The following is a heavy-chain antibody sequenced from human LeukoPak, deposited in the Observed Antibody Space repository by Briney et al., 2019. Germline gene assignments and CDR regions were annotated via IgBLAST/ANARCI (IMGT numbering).Heavy chain of an antibody. J-gene: IGHJ4*02. CDR2: ISSSGSYI. CDR1: GFTFSSYT. CDR3: ARDRGSRRYNNGYSEY. V-gene: IGHV3-21*01. D-gene: IGHD5-18*01. Sequence: GGSLRLSYAASGFTFSSYTINWVRQAPGKGLEWVSSISSSGSYIYYADSVKARFTVSRDNAKNSLYLQMKSLRAEDTAVYYCARDRGSRRYNNGYSEYWGQGTLVTVSS.